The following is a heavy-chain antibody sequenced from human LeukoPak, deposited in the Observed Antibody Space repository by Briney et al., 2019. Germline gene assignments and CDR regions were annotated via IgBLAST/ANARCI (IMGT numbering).Heavy chain of an antibody. CDR3: ASRMDYDILTGVYYYYGMDV. D-gene: IGHD3-9*01. CDR2: INTNTGNP. J-gene: IGHJ6*02. V-gene: IGHV7-4-1*02. Sequence: GASVKVSCKASGYTFTSYGISWVRQAPGQGLEWMGWINTNTGNPTYAQGFTGRFVFSLDTSVSTAYLQISSLKAEDTAVYYCASRMDYDILTGVYYYYGMDVWGQGTTVTVSS. CDR1: GYTFTSYG.